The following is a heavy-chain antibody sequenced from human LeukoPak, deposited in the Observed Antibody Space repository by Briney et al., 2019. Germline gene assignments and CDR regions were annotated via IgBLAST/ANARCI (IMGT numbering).Heavy chain of an antibody. CDR1: GGSFSGYY. Sequence: SETLSLTCAVYGGSFSGYYWSWIRRPPGKGLEWIGEINHSGSTNYNPSLKSRVTISVDTSKNQFSLKLSSVTAADTAVYYCARGAPMTTIDYWGQGTLVTVSS. J-gene: IGHJ4*02. D-gene: IGHD4-11*01. CDR3: ARGAPMTTIDY. CDR2: INHSGST. V-gene: IGHV4-34*01.